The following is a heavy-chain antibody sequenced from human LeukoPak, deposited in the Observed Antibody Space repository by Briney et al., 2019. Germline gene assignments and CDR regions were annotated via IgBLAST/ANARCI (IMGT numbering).Heavy chain of an antibody. CDR2: ISNDGSNK. J-gene: IGHJ4*02. Sequence: GRSLRLSCAASGFTFSSYAMHWVRQAPGKGLEWVAVISNDGSNKYYADSVRGRFTISRDNSNNTLYLQMNSLNAEDTAVYFCARVVGYCTGTSCSDWGQGTLVTVSS. D-gene: IGHD2-8*02. V-gene: IGHV3-30*04. CDR1: GFTFSSYA. CDR3: ARVVGYCTGTSCSD.